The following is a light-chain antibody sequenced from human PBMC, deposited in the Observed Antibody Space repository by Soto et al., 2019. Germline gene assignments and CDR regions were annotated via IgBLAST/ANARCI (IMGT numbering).Light chain of an antibody. CDR1: QSVSSY. J-gene: IGKJ4*01. Sequence: EIVLTQSPATLSLSPGERATLSCRTSQSVSSYLGWYQQKPGQAPRLLIYDAVNWATGLPARFSGSWSGTDFTLTISSLQPEDFAVYYCQQRSEWPLTFGVGTKVEIK. CDR3: QQRSEWPLT. CDR2: DAV. V-gene: IGKV3-11*01.